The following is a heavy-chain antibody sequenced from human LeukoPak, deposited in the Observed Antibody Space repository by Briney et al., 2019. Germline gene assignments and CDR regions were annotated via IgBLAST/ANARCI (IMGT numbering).Heavy chain of an antibody. D-gene: IGHD5-18*01. CDR1: GDSINSGGFY. V-gene: IGHV4-31*03. CDR2: IYSSGNT. J-gene: IGHJ3*02. Sequence: SETLSLTCTVSGDSINSGGFYWNWIRQHPGKGLEWIGYIYSSGNTYHNPSLKSRVIISFDTPKNQFSLNLSSVTAADTAVYYCARGAYTYGSDAFAIWGQGTMVAVSS. CDR3: ARGAYTYGSDAFAI.